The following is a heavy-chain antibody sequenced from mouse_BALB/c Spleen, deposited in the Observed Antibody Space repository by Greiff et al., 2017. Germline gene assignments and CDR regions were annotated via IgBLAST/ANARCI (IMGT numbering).Heavy chain of an antibody. V-gene: IGHV14-4*02. CDR2: IDPENGDT. J-gene: IGHJ4*01. D-gene: IGHD2-3*01. CDR3: NAFYDGTTGDAMDY. Sequence: EVQLQQSGAELVRSGASVKLSCTASGFNIKDYYMHWVKQRPEQGLEWIGWIDPENGDTEYAPKFQGKATMTADTSSNTAYLQLSSLTSEDTAVYYCNAFYDGTTGDAMDYWGQGTSVTVSS. CDR1: GFNIKDYY.